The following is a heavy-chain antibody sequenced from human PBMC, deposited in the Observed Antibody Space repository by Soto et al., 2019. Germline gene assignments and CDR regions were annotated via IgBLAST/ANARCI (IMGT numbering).Heavy chain of an antibody. D-gene: IGHD2-2*01. CDR1: GGSITSNNW. Sequence: QVQLQESGPGLVKPSGTLSLTCAVSGGSITSNNWWSWVRQPPGKGLEWIGEIYHSGSTNYNPSLKSRVTISVDKSKNQFSLKLSSVTAADTAVYYCARIPTHQLPDYNWFDPWGQGTLVTVSS. CDR2: IYHSGST. V-gene: IGHV4-4*02. CDR3: ARIPTHQLPDYNWFDP. J-gene: IGHJ5*02.